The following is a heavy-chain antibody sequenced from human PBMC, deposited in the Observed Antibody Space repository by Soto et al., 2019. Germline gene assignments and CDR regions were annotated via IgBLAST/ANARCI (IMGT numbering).Heavy chain of an antibody. Sequence: GGSLRLSCAASGFTFRSYSMNWVRQAPGKGLEWVSSISSSSNSIYYTDSVKGRFTISRDNAKNSLYLQMNSLRPEDTAVFYCARHAVLGGRDYYYGMDVWGQGTTVTVSS. CDR1: GFTFRSYS. J-gene: IGHJ6*02. V-gene: IGHV3-21*01. CDR2: ISSSSNSI. CDR3: ARHAVLGGRDYYYGMDV. D-gene: IGHD2-8*02.